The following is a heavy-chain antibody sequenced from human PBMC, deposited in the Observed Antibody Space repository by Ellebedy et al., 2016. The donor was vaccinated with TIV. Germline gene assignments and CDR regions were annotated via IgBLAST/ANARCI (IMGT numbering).Heavy chain of an antibody. V-gene: IGHV4-39*07. CDR2: IYYTGRT. CDR3: ARGGVSYSDY. D-gene: IGHD2-8*01. Sequence: MPGGSLRLSCTVSGDSISSRSYYWVWFRQPPGKGLEWIGSIYYTGRTYYNPSLKSRVTISVDTSKNQFSLKLRSVTAADTAVYYCARGGVSYSDYWGQGTLVTVSS. CDR1: GDSISSRSYY. J-gene: IGHJ4*02.